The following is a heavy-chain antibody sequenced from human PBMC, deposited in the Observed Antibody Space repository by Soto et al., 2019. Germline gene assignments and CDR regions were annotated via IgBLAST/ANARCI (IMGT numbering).Heavy chain of an antibody. CDR3: AGDGNGDWWPHSRLDV. J-gene: IGHJ6*01. Sequence: QGQLVQSGAEVKKPGASVRVSCKASGYTLMSYGISWVRQVPGRGLEWMGWQRSYNYATKYGQDFQDRVTMTTDRSTTTAFMELGRLRSDYPAIYDSAGDGNGDWWPHSRLDVWVPGTSVIFSS. CDR2: QRSYNYAT. D-gene: IGHD4-17*01. V-gene: IGHV1-18*01. CDR1: GYTLMSYG.